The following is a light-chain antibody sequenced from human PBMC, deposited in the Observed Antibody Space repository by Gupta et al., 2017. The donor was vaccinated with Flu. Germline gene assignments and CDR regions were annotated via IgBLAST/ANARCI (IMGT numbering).Light chain of an antibody. CDR1: NIASKT. Sequence: GNNIASKTVHWYQRKPGQAAVLVVNDDSDRPSGIPGRFSGSNSGNTATPTISRVEVRDGADDYGQVWDSSSDRGVFGGGTKLTVL. J-gene: IGLJ3*02. CDR2: DDS. V-gene: IGLV3-21*02. CDR3: QVWDSSSDRGV.